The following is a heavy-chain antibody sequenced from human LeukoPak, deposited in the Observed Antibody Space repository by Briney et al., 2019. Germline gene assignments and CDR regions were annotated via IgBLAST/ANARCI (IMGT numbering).Heavy chain of an antibody. CDR2: ISYSETT. V-gene: IGHV4-59*01. D-gene: IGHD6-13*01. Sequence: PSETLSLTCTVSGGSISSFYWSWIRQPPGKGLEYIGYISYSETTSYNPSLKSRVTISVDTSKNQFSLKLTSVTAADTAVYYCARDKGIPQAFDIWGQGTMVTVSS. CDR3: ARDKGIPQAFDI. J-gene: IGHJ3*02. CDR1: GGSISSFY.